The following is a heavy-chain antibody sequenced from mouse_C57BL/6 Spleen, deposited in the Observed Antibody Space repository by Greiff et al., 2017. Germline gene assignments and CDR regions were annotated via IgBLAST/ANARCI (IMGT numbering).Heavy chain of an antibody. CDR3: NIYYDPRRDD. CDR1: GYTFTSYW. Sequence: QVQLQQPGAELVRPGTSVKLSCKASGYTFTSYWMHWVKQRPGQGLEWIGVIDPSDSYTNYNQKFKGKATLTVTTSSSTAYMQLSSLTSEDSAGYCWNIYYDPRRDDWGQGTAGTVSS. J-gene: IGHJ4*01. D-gene: IGHD2-4*01. CDR2: IDPSDSYT. V-gene: IGHV1-59*01.